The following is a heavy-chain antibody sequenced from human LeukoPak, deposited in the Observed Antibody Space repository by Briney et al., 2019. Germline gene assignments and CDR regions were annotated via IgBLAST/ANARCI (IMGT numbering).Heavy chain of an antibody. CDR1: GFTFSDYY. D-gene: IGHD2-21*02. V-gene: IGHV3-11*01. CDR3: ARDIVVVTAIRYFDL. J-gene: IGHJ2*01. CDR2: ISSSGSTI. Sequence: PGGSLRLSCAASGFTFSDYYMSWIRQAPGKGLEWVSYISSSGSTIYYADSVKGRFTISRDNAKNSLYLQMNSLRAEDTAVYYCARDIVVVTAIRYFDLWGRGILVTVSS.